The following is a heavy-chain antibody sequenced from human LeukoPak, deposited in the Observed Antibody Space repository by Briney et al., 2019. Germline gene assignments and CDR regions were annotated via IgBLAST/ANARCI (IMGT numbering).Heavy chain of an antibody. CDR3: AKATGYLL. J-gene: IGHJ4*02. CDR2: ISNSDYST. CDR1: GFTFSSYS. Sequence: QAGGSLRLSCAASGFTFSSYSMNWVRQAPGKGLEWVSTISNSDYSTYYADSVKGRFTISRANSENTLYLQMNNLRAEDTAVYYCAKATGYLLWGQGTLVTVSS. V-gene: IGHV3-23*01. D-gene: IGHD1-14*01.